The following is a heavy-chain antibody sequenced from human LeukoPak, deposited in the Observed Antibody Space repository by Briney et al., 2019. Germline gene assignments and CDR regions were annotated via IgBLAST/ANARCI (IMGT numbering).Heavy chain of an antibody. CDR2: IYYSGST. D-gene: IGHD1-26*01. Sequence: PSETLSLTCTVSGSSISSSSYYWGWIRQPPGKGLEWIGSIYYSGSTYYNPSLKSRVTISVDTSKNQFSLKLSSVTAADTAVYYCARRVKWGEGFDYWGQGTLVTVSS. J-gene: IGHJ4*02. CDR3: ARRVKWGEGFDY. V-gene: IGHV4-39*01. CDR1: GSSISSSSYY.